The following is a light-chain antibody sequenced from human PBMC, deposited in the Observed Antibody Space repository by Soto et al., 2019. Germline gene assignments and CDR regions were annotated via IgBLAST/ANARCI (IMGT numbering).Light chain of an antibody. CDR1: QPISSW. V-gene: IGKV1-5*01. CDR2: DAS. CDR3: QQYNSYPWT. J-gene: IGKJ1*01. Sequence: DIQMTQSPSTLSAFVRDRVTITCRASQPISSWWAWYQHKPGKAPKVLIYDASSLESGVPSRFSGSGSGTEFTLTISSLQPDDFATYYCQQYNSYPWTFGQGTKVEIK.